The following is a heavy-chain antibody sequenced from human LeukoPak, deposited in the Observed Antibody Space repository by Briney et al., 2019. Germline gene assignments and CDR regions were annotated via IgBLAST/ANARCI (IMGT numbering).Heavy chain of an antibody. V-gene: IGHV3-64*04. CDR3: ARGDQDYGLDV. CDR1: GFIFSNYA. CDR2: ISSSADST. Sequence: GGSLRLSCSASGFIFSNYAMHWVRQAPGKGLEYVSAISSSADSTYYADSVKGRFTISRDNSKNTLYLQMNSLRAEDTAVYYCARGDQDYGLDVWGQGTTVAVSS. J-gene: IGHJ6*02. D-gene: IGHD5-24*01.